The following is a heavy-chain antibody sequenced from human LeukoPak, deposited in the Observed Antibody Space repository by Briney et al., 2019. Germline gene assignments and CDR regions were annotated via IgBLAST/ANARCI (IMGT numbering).Heavy chain of an antibody. Sequence: GASVKVSCKASGYTFTGYYMHWVRQAPGQGLEWMGWINPNSGGTNYAQKCQGRVTMTRDTSISTAYMELSRLRSDDTAVYYCARGGYGDHPADYWGQGTLVTVSS. CDR1: GYTFTGYY. CDR2: INPNSGGT. J-gene: IGHJ4*02. D-gene: IGHD4-17*01. CDR3: ARGGYGDHPADY. V-gene: IGHV1-2*02.